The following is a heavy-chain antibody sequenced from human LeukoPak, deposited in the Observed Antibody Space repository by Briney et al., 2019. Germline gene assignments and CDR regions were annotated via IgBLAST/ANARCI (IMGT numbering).Heavy chain of an antibody. J-gene: IGHJ3*02. Sequence: GGSLRLSCAASGFTFSSYSMNWVRQAPGKGLEWVSSISSSSSYIYYADSVKGRFTISRDNSKNTLYLQMNSLRAEDTAVYYCARPPYYYDSSGYYGGKDAFDIWGQGTMVTVSS. CDR1: GFTFSSYS. D-gene: IGHD3-22*01. V-gene: IGHV3-21*01. CDR2: ISSSSSYI. CDR3: ARPPYYYDSSGYYGGKDAFDI.